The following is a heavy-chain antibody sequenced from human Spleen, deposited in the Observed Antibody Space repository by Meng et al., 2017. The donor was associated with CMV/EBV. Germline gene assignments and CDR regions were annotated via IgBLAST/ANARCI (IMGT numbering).Heavy chain of an antibody. V-gene: IGHV2-5*01. D-gene: IGHD3-3*01. CDR3: AHRLSGWSGYPS. CDR2: IYWNDDK. CDR1: GFSPSTRAVG. J-gene: IGHJ5*02. Sequence: TFSGFSPSTRAVGVAWIRPPPGKALEWLALIYWNDDKRYSPSLKSRLTITKDTSKNQVVLTMTNMDPVDTATYYCAHRLSGWSGYPSWGQGTLVTVSS.